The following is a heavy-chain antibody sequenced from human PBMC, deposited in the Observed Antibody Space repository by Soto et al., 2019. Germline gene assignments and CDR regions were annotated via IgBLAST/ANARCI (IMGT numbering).Heavy chain of an antibody. J-gene: IGHJ6*02. CDR1: GDSVSRNSAA. V-gene: IGHV6-1*01. D-gene: IGHD3-3*01. CDR2: TYYRSKWYN. CDR3: ARDPPYYDFWSGYYKDYYGMDV. Sequence: PSQTLSLTCAISGDSVSRNSAAWNWIRQSPSRGLEWLGRTYYRSKWYNDYAVSVKSRITINPDTSKNQFSLQLNSVTPEDTAVYYCARDPPYYDFWSGYYKDYYGMDVWGQGTTVTVSS.